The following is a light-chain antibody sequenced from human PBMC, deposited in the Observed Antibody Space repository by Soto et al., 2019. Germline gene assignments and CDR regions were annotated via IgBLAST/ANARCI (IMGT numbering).Light chain of an antibody. CDR2: KAS. CDR3: QQYNSYSPLT. V-gene: IGKV1-5*03. CDR1: QSISSW. J-gene: IGKJ4*01. Sequence: DIEMTQSPSTLSASVGDRVTITCRASQSISSWLAWYQQKPGKAPKLLIYKASGLESGAPSRFSGSGSGTDFTLTISSLQPDDFATYYYQQYNSYSPLTFGGGTKVDI.